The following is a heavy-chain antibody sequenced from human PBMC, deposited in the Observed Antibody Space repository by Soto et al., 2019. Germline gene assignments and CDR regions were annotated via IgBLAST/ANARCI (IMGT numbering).Heavy chain of an antibody. CDR1: GYSFTSYW. V-gene: IGHV5-51*01. D-gene: IGHD2-21*02. CDR3: ARFGGYCGGDATCNAFDI. Sequence: GESLKISCKGSGYSFTSYWIGWVRQMPGKGLEWMGIIYPGDSDTRYSPSFQGQVTISADKSISTAYLQWSSLKASDTAMYYCARFGGYCGGDATCNAFDIWGQGTMVTVSS. CDR2: IYPGDSDT. J-gene: IGHJ3*02.